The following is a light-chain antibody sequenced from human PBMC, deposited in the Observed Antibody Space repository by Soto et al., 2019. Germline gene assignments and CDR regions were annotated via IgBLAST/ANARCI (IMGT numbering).Light chain of an antibody. J-gene: IGKJ4*01. CDR1: QRVSRY. CDR3: QQRSNWPLT. CDR2: DAS. Sequence: EIVLTQSPATLALSPGERATLSCRASQRVSRYLAWYQQKPCQAPRLLIYDASNRATGIPARFSGSGSGTDFRLTISSLEPEDFAVYYCQQRSNWPLTFGGGKKVEIK. V-gene: IGKV3-11*01.